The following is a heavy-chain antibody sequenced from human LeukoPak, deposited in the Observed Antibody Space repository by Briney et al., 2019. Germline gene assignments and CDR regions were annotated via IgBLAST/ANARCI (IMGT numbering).Heavy chain of an antibody. V-gene: IGHV4-4*07. Sequence: SETLSLTCSVSGGSISTYWWSWIRQSPGKGLEWIGRIYTSGSTNYNPSLKSRVTMSVDTSKNQFSLKLSSVTAADTAVYYCARAVGSGSFQTYYYYMDVWGKGTTVTISS. CDR1: GGSISTYW. D-gene: IGHD3-10*01. CDR2: IYTSGST. CDR3: ARAVGSGSFQTYYYYMDV. J-gene: IGHJ6*03.